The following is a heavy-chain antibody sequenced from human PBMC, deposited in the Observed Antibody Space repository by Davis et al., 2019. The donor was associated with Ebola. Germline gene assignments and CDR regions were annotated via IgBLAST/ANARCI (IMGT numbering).Heavy chain of an antibody. J-gene: IGHJ4*02. V-gene: IGHV3-64D*06. CDR3: VKDRFTVVVVHGGFDY. CDR1: GFTFSSYA. CDR2: ISTNGETT. Sequence: PGGSLRLSCSASGFTFSSYAMHWVRRAPGKGLESVSRISTNGETTYYAESVKGRFTISRDNSKDTLYLQMRSLRTDDTAVYYCVKDRFTVVVVHGGFDYWGRGTQVTVSS. D-gene: IGHD2-15*01.